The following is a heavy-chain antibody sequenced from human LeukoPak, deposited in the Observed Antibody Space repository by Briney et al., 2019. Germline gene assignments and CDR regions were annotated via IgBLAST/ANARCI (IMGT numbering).Heavy chain of an antibody. CDR1: GFTVSSNY. J-gene: IGHJ4*02. CDR2: IYSGGSS. D-gene: IGHD5-12*01. CDR3: ARGMAGYGGYDY. V-gene: IGHV3-66*01. Sequence: GGSLRLSCAASGFTVSSNYMGWVRQAPGKGLEWVSVIYSGGSSYYADSVKGRFAISKDNSKNTVYLQMNSLRVEDTAVYYCARGMAGYGGYDYWGQGTLVTVSS.